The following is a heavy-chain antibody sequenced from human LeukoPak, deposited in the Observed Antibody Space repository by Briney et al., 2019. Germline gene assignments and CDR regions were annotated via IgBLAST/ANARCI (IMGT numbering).Heavy chain of an antibody. D-gene: IGHD6-13*01. CDR1: GGSISSGGYY. CDR2: IYYSGST. Sequence: SQTLSLTCTVSGGSISSGGYYWSWIRQHPGKGLEWIGYIYYSGSTYYSPSLKSRVTISVDTSKNQFSLKLSSVTAADTAVYYCARGSRPQQLARWGQGTLVTVSS. J-gene: IGHJ4*02. CDR3: ARGSRPQQLAR. V-gene: IGHV4-31*03.